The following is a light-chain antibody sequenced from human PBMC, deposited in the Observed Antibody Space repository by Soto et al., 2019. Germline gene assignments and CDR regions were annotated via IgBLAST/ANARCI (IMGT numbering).Light chain of an antibody. Sequence: DIQMTQSPSSLFASVGDGVTITCRASQSIGNHVNWYQQQSGKAPKLLISGASSLQSGVPSRFSGSGSGTDFTLTIDTLQPEDFATYSCQQTYGLPTFGPGTTVAVK. V-gene: IGKV1-39*01. CDR2: GAS. J-gene: IGKJ3*01. CDR1: QSIGNH. CDR3: QQTYGLPT.